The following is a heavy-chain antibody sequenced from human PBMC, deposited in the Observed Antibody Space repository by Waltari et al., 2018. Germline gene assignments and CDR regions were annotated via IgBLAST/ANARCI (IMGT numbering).Heavy chain of an antibody. CDR2: INHSGST. V-gene: IGHV4-34*01. CDR1: GGSFSGYY. D-gene: IGHD5-18*01. J-gene: IGHJ4*02. CDR3: ARLRRGYSYSRYFDY. Sequence: QVQLQQWGAGLLKPSETLSLTCAVYGGSFSGYYWSWIRQPPGKGLEWIGEINHSGSTNYTPSLKSRVTISVDTSKNQFSLKLSSVTAADTAVYYCARLRRGYSYSRYFDYWGQGTLVTVSS.